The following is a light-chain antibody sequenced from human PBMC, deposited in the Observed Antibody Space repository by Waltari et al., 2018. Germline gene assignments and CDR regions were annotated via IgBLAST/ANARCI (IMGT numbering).Light chain of an antibody. CDR1: QIVSTIA. Sequence: IVLTQSPGTLSLSPGDRATLSCRASQIVSTIALSWYQQKPGQAPRVLIYSTYNRATGIPDRFSGSGSGTDFTLTINRLAPEDFAMYYCQQYDGIVVTFGGGTKVEI. CDR2: STY. CDR3: QQYDGIVVT. J-gene: IGKJ4*01. V-gene: IGKV3-20*01.